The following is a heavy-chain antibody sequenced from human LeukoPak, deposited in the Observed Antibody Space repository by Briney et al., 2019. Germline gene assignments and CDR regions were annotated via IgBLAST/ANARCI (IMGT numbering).Heavy chain of an antibody. CDR2: ISWNSGSI. D-gene: IGHD6-19*01. CDR3: AKDKFPGAVAEVAFDY. Sequence: PGGSLRLSCAASGSTFDDYAMHWVRQAPGKGLEWVSGISWNSGSIGYADSVKGRFTISRDNAKNSLYLQMNSLRAEDTALYYCAKDKFPGAVAEVAFDYWGQGTLVTVSS. CDR1: GSTFDDYA. J-gene: IGHJ4*02. V-gene: IGHV3-9*01.